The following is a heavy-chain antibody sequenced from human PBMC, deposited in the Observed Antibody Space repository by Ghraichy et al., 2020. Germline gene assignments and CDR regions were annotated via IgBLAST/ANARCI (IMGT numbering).Heavy chain of an antibody. V-gene: IGHV4-34*01. Sequence: SETLSLTCTVYGGSFSGYNWSWIRQPPGRGLEWIAEITNSGSTNYNPSLKSRVTISVDTSKNQFFLKLSSVTAADTAVYYCARDQRLRYNYLYYYGMDVWGQGTTVTVSS. CDR1: GGSFSGYN. CDR3: ARDQRLRYNYLYYYGMDV. J-gene: IGHJ6*02. CDR2: ITNSGST. D-gene: IGHD5-18*01.